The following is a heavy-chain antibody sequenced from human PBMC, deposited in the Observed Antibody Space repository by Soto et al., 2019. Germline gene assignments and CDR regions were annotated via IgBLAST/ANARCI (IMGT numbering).Heavy chain of an antibody. CDR3: SRGWFGPDV. CDR2: IDTDGTDS. D-gene: IGHD3-10*01. J-gene: IGHJ6*03. CDR1: EFTFSGRS. V-gene: IGHV3-74*01. Sequence: EVQLVESGGGLVQPGGSLRLSCAASEFTFSGRSVHWVRQAPGKGLVWVSGIDTDGTDSTSADSVRGRFTSSRDNAKNTVYLLMNSLSLEATAVSYCSRGWFGPDVWGKGTTVTVS.